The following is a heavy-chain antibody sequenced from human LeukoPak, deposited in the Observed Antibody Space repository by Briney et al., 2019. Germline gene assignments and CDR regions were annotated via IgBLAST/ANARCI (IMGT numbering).Heavy chain of an antibody. CDR1: GYTFTSYD. J-gene: IGHJ5*02. V-gene: IGHV1-8*01. CDR2: MNPNSGNT. D-gene: IGHD6-13*01. CDR3: ARDHMGSSWYGVNWFDP. Sequence: ASVKVSCKASGYTFTSYDINWVRQATGQGLEWMGWMNPNSGNTGYAQKFQGRVTMTRNTPISTAYMELSSLRSEDTAVYYCARDHMGSSWYGVNWFDPWGQGTLVTVSS.